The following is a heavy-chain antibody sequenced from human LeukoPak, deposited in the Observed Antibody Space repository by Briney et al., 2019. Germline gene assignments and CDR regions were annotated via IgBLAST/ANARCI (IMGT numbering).Heavy chain of an antibody. CDR2: INPNSGGT. CDR1: GYTFTGYY. Sequence: PWASVKVSCKASGYTFTGYYMHWVRQAPGQGLEWMGWINPNSGGTNYAQKFQGRVTMTRDTSISTAYMELSRLRSDDTAVYYCARESTLSYSSSSFDYWGQGTLVTVSS. CDR3: ARESTLSYSSSSFDY. V-gene: IGHV1-2*02. D-gene: IGHD6-6*01. J-gene: IGHJ4*02.